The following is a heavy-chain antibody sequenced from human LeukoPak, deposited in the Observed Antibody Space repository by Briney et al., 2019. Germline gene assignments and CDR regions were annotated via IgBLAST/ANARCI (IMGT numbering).Heavy chain of an antibody. CDR1: GFTFSSYW. D-gene: IGHD3-22*01. V-gene: IGHV3-74*01. J-gene: IGHJ4*02. Sequence: GGSLRLSCAASGFTFSSYWMHWVRQAPGKGLVWVSRISSDGSGTDYADSVKGRFTISRDNAKNTLYLQMNSLRAEDTAVYYCASRIPYDSSSYWGQGTLVTVSS. CDR3: ASRIPYDSSSY. CDR2: ISSDGSGT.